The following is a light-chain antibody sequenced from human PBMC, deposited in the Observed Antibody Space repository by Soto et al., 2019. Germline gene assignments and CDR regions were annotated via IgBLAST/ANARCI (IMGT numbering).Light chain of an antibody. Sequence: DIQMTQSPSTVSASVGDRVTITCRASQSISSWLAWYQQTPGKAPKLLIYDVSSLQSGVPSRFSGSGSGTEFTLTISSLQPDDFATYYCQQYNSYSWTCGQGTKVDSK. CDR2: DVS. CDR3: QQYNSYSWT. V-gene: IGKV1-5*01. CDR1: QSISSW. J-gene: IGKJ1*01.